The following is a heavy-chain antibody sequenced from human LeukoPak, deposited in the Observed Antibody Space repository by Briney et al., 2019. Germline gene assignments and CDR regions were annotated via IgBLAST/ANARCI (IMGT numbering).Heavy chain of an antibody. Sequence: ASVKVSCKASGYTFTGYYMHWVRQAPGQGLEWMGWINPTSGSTNYAQKFQGRVTVTRDTSISTAYMELSSLESDDTAVYFCARDLMTTPTWDFDYWGQGTLVTVAS. CDR2: INPTSGST. V-gene: IGHV1-2*02. CDR3: ARDLMTTPTWDFDY. CDR1: GYTFTGYY. D-gene: IGHD3-16*01. J-gene: IGHJ4*02.